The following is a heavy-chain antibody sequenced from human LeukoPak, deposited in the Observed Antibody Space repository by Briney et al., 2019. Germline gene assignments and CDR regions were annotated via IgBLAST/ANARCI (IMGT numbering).Heavy chain of an antibody. V-gene: IGHV3-33*01. Sequence: GGSLRLSSAGSGCTFGGYGMHWFRQTPGKGLEWVAVIAYDGSRAFYADSVTGRFTISRDNSKNTMCVQMDDLRAEDTAVYYCTRYNNDHFDYWGQGTLVTVSS. D-gene: IGHD1-14*01. CDR2: IAYDGSRA. J-gene: IGHJ4*02. CDR1: GCTFGGYG. CDR3: TRYNNDHFDY.